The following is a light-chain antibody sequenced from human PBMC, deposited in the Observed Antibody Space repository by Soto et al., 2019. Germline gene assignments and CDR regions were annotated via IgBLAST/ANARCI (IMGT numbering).Light chain of an antibody. CDR2: DAS. Sequence: EIVLTQSPATLSLSPGERATLSCRASQSVSSYLAWYQQKPGQAPRLLIYDASNRATGIPARFSGSGSGTDFTLTISSLEPEDFAVYYCQQRSNWSFTFGPWTKVDIK. CDR1: QSVSSY. J-gene: IGKJ3*01. CDR3: QQRSNWSFT. V-gene: IGKV3-11*01.